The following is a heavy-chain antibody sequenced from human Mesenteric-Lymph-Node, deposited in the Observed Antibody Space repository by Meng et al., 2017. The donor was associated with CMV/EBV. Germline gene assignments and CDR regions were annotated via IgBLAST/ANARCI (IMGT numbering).Heavy chain of an antibody. J-gene: IGHJ4*02. CDR1: GGSIGSYY. CDR3: ARDRGQLSLDW. CDR2: IYYSGYT. Sequence: SETLSLTCTVSGGSIGSYYLSWIRQFPGKGLEWIGYIYYSGYTNYNPSLKSRVTTSGDTSKTQFSLRLSSVTAADTAVYYCARDRGQLSLDWWGQGTLVTVSS. V-gene: IGHV4-59*01. D-gene: IGHD2/OR15-2a*01.